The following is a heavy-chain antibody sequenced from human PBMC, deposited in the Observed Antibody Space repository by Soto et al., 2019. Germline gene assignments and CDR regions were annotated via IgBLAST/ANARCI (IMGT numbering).Heavy chain of an antibody. CDR2: IYDSGSP. J-gene: IGHJ5*02. CDR1: GGSISVYY. CDR3: ARVIPGVEAWFDP. D-gene: IGHD2-2*01. Sequence: PSETLSLTCTISGGSISVYYWSWIRQPPGQALEWIGYIYDSGSPYYNPSLRSRVIISADTSKNQISLKLTSATAADTAVYYCARVIPGVEAWFDPWGQGTLVTVSS. V-gene: IGHV4-59*01.